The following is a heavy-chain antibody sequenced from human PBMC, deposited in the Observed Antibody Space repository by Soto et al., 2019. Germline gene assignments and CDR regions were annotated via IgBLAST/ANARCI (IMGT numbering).Heavy chain of an antibody. Sequence: EVQLSGSGGGLVQPGGSLRLSCAASGFTFSSYAMSWVRQAPGKGLEWVSAISGSSTSTYYADSVKGRLTISRDNSKNTLYLQMNSLRAEDTAVYYCAKDPSSGFAMENYFDYWGQGTLVTVSS. CDR1: GFTFSSYA. CDR2: ISGSSTST. V-gene: IGHV3-23*01. CDR3: AKDPSSGFAMENYFDY. J-gene: IGHJ4*02. D-gene: IGHD3-10*01.